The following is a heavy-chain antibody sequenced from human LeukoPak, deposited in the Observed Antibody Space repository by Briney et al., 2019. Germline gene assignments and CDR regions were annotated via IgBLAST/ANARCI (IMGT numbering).Heavy chain of an antibody. CDR3: TTSWPKVREGDQ. CDR2: ISGGGGGA. D-gene: IGHD3-10*01. V-gene: IGHV3-23*01. Sequence: GGWLTLSFACSGFTFSDCAMKGVRPPPAKGLGWVSEISGGGGGAYYADSVKGRFTIYRDNSKNTLYLQMDSLRAEDTALYYCTTSWPKVREGDQWGQGTLVTVSS. CDR1: GFTFSDCA. J-gene: IGHJ4*02.